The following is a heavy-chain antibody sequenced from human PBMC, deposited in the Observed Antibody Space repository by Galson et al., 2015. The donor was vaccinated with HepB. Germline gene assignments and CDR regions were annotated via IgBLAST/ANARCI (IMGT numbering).Heavy chain of an antibody. Sequence: SLRLSCAASGFIFSGSAIDWVRQASGKGPEWVARIRSKANYYATLYAPSLKGRFTISRDNSKNMAYLHMRSLKTEDTAVYYCIRLGDLSGYSNRWGQGTLVTVSS. J-gene: IGHJ4*02. D-gene: IGHD2/OR15-2a*01. CDR1: GFIFSGSA. V-gene: IGHV3-73*01. CDR3: IRLGDLSGYSNR. CDR2: IRSKANYYAT.